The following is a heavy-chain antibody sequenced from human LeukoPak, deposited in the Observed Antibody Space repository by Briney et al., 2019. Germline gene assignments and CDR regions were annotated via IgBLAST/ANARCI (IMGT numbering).Heavy chain of an antibody. V-gene: IGHV1-69*13. CDR3: AREGRDTAMAAVFDY. CDR2: IIPIFGTA. Sequence: ASVKVSCKASGGTFSSYAISWVRQAPRQGLEWMGGIIPIFGTANYAQKFQGRVTITADESTSTAYMELSSLRSEDTAVYYCAREGRDTAMAAVFDYWGQGTLVTVSS. D-gene: IGHD5-18*01. J-gene: IGHJ4*02. CDR1: GGTFSSYA.